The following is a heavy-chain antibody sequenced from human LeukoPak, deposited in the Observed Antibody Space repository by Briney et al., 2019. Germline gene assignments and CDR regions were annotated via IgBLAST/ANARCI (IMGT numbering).Heavy chain of an antibody. Sequence: GGSLRLSCAASGSTFSSYGMHWVRQAPGKGLEWVAGISASGGSTYYADSVKGRFTISRDNFKNTLYLQMNSLRAEDTAVYYCAKDPHLGYTDYWGQGTLVIVSS. D-gene: IGHD5-18*01. V-gene: IGHV3-23*01. J-gene: IGHJ4*02. CDR3: AKDPHLGYTDY. CDR2: ISASGGST. CDR1: GSTFSSYG.